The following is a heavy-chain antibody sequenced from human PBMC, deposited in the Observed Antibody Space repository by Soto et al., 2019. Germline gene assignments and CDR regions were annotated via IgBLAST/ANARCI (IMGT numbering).Heavy chain of an antibody. V-gene: IGHV1-2*02. CDR1: GYTFSGFY. D-gene: IGHD6-19*01. Sequence: ASVKVSCKASGYTFSGFYMHWVRPAPGKGLEWMGWINPNSGGTKSAEKFQGRVTMTRDTSISTASMALSRLTSDDTAVYYCASAAVTGTAGLDFWGQGTQVTFSS. J-gene: IGHJ4*02. CDR2: INPNSGGT. CDR3: ASAAVTGTAGLDF.